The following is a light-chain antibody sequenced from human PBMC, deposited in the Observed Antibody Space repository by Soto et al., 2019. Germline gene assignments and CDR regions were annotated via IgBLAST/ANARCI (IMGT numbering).Light chain of an antibody. CDR2: GAS. CDR3: QQYGSSLGT. CDR1: QSVSSSY. Sequence: EIVLTQSPGTLSLSPGERATLSCRASQSVSSSYLAWYQQKPGQAPRLLIYGASSRATGIPGRFSGSGSGTDFTLTISRLEPEDFAVYYWQQYGSSLGTFGQGTKVEIK. V-gene: IGKV3-20*01. J-gene: IGKJ1*01.